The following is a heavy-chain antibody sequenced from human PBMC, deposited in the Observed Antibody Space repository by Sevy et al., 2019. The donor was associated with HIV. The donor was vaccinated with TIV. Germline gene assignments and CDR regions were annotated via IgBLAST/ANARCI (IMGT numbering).Heavy chain of an antibody. CDR3: AREGCTKPHDY. J-gene: IGHJ4*02. CDR2: LSFGCGEI. CDR1: AFTFSKYS. V-gene: IGHV3-23*01. D-gene: IGHD2-8*01. Sequence: GGSLRLSCAASAFTFSKYSMSWVRQPPGKGLEWVSTLSFGCGEINYADYVKGRITISRDNSKSSVYLQMNNLRPEDTAVYYCAREGCTKPHDYWGQGTLVTVSS.